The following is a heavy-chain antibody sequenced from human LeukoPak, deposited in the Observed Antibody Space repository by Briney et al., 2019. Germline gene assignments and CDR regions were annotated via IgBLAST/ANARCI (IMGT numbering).Heavy chain of an antibody. D-gene: IGHD3-10*01. CDR2: IYYSGGT. CDR3: ANGSGSPLWYGMDV. CDR1: GGSISSYY. J-gene: IGHJ6*04. Sequence: SETLSLTCTVSGGSISSYYWSWIRQPPGKGLEWIGYIYYSGGTNYNPSLKSRVTISVDTSKNQFSLKLSFVTAADTAVYYCANGSGSPLWYGMDVWGKGTTVTVSS. V-gene: IGHV4-59*01.